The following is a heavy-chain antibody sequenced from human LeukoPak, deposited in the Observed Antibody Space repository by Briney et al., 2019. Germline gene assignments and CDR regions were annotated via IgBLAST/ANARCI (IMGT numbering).Heavy chain of an antibody. CDR2: IYTSGST. D-gene: IGHD1-26*01. Sequence: PAETLSLISTVSAGSIISYHWSWIRRHAAKGLEWIVRIYTSGSTNYNPSLKSRVTMSVDTSKNQFSLRLSSVTAADTAVYYCARGGSHFDYWGQGTLVTVSS. V-gene: IGHV4-4*07. J-gene: IGHJ4*02. CDR3: ARGGSHFDY. CDR1: AGSIISYH.